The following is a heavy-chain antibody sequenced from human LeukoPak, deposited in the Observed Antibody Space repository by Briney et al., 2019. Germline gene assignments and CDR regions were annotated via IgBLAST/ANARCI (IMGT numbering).Heavy chain of an antibody. V-gene: IGHV4-39*07. Sequence: PSETLSLTCTVSGGSISSSSYYWAWVRQPPGKGLEWIGSIHYSGSTYYNPSLQSRVTISIDTSKNQFSLKLRFVTAADTAVYYCARCLGYYDSSADYMDVWGKGTTVTVSS. J-gene: IGHJ6*03. CDR2: IHYSGST. D-gene: IGHD3-22*01. CDR3: ARCLGYYDSSADYMDV. CDR1: GGSISSSSYY.